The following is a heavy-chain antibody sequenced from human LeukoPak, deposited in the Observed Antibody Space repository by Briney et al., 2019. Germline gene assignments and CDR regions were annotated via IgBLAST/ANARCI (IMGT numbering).Heavy chain of an antibody. CDR2: IYHSGST. Sequence: SETLSLTCTVSGGSINNYYWNWIRQPPGKGLEWIGYIYHSGSTAYNPSLKRRVTISVDTSKNQFSLKLSSVTAADTAVYYCARHSSWYGETDYWGQGTLVSVST. CDR1: GGSINNYY. J-gene: IGHJ4*02. D-gene: IGHD6-13*01. V-gene: IGHV4-59*08. CDR3: ARHSSWYGETDY.